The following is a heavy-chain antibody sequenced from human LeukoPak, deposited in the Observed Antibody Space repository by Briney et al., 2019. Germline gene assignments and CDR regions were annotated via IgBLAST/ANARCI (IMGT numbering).Heavy chain of an antibody. Sequence: PSETLSLTCTVSGGSISSYYWSWIRQPAGKGLEWIGRIYTSGSTNYNPSLKSRVTMSVDTSKNQFSLKLSSVTAADTAVYYCARDQPSSSWYGNDYWGQGTLVTVSS. J-gene: IGHJ4*02. D-gene: IGHD6-13*01. CDR1: GGSISSYY. CDR3: ARDQPSSSWYGNDY. CDR2: IYTSGST. V-gene: IGHV4-4*07.